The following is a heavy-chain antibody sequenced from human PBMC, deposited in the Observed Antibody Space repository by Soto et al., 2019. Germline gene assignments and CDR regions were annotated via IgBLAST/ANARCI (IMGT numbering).Heavy chain of an antibody. CDR3: TRGMYTAYETAPLFFDF. D-gene: IGHD5-12*01. V-gene: IGHV3-49*03. J-gene: IGHJ4*02. CDR1: GFTFGAYA. CDR2: SRSKGYGGTT. Sequence: GGSLRLSCTTSGFTFGAYALSWFRQAPGKGLEWVGFSRSKGYGGTTEFAASVRGRFTISRDDSNSIAYLQMNSLKTEDTAVYYCTRGMYTAYETAPLFFDFWGRGTLVTVSS.